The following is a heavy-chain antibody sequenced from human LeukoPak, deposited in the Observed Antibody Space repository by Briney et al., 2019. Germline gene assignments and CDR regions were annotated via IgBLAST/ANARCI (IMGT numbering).Heavy chain of an antibody. V-gene: IGHV3-30*02. CDR1: GFTFSSYG. D-gene: IGHD5-18*01. J-gene: IGHJ4*02. Sequence: PGGSLRLSCAASGFTFSSYGMHWVRQAPGKGLEWVAFIRYGGSHKYYADSVKGRFTISRDNSKNTLFLQMNSLRAEDTAVYYCAKEASRGSSFAYTPIEKPYYLDYWGQGTLVTVSS. CDR2: IRYGGSHK. CDR3: AKEASRGSSFAYTPIEKPYYLDY.